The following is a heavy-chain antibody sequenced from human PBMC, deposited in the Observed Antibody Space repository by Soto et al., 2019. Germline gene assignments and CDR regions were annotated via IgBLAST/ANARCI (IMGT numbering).Heavy chain of an antibody. V-gene: IGHV1-18*04. CDR3: ARDSYEDPGDNPVDY. CDR2: NSANNGNT. CDR1: GYTFTSYG. J-gene: IGHJ4*02. D-gene: IGHD2-21*01. Sequence: QVQLVQSGAEVKKPGASVKVSCKASGYTFTSYGISWVRQAPGQGLEWMGWNSANNGNTNYAQKLQGIVTMTTDTSKRTAYLEFGSLRSDDTAVDFCARDSYEDPGDNPVDYWGQGTLVTVSS.